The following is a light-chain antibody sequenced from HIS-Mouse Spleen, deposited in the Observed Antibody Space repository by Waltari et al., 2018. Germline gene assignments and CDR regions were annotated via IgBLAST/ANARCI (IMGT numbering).Light chain of an antibody. V-gene: IGLV2-14*03. CDR3: SSYTSSSTRV. J-gene: IGLJ3*02. CDR1: SSDVGGYNY. CDR2: DVS. Sequence: QSALTQPASVSGSPGPSSPIPCTGTSSDVGGYNYVSWYQQHPGKAPKLMIYDVSNRPSGVSNRFSGSKSGNTASLTISGLQAEDEADYYCSSYTSSSTRVFGGGTKLTVL.